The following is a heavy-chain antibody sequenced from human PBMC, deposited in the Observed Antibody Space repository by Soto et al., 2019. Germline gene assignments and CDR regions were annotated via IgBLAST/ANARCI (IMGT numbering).Heavy chain of an antibody. Sequence: QVQLVQSGAEVKKPGASVKVSCKASGYTFTSYDINWVRQATGQGLEWMGWRNPNRGNTGYAQKFQGRVTMTRNTSISTAYMELSSLRSEDTAVYYCARWPDGYYYYGMDVWGQGTTVTVSS. CDR1: GYTFTSYD. J-gene: IGHJ6*02. CDR2: RNPNRGNT. V-gene: IGHV1-8*01. CDR3: ARWPDGYYYYGMDV.